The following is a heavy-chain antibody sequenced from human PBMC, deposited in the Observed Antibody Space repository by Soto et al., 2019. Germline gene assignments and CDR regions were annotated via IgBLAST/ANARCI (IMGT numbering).Heavy chain of an antibody. J-gene: IGHJ6*02. CDR1: GYIFVNYG. CDR2: ISPDSGNT. D-gene: IGHD3-16*01. CDR3: AMVDNYVTPTPQDV. Sequence: QVQLVQSGDEVRKPGSSVKVSCKASGYIFVNYGIAWVRQAPGQGLEWMGWISPDSGNTHYASKVQGRLTMTTDTCTSTAYMDLASLTSDDTAVYYCAMVDNYVTPTPQDVWGQGTTFTVS. V-gene: IGHV1-18*01.